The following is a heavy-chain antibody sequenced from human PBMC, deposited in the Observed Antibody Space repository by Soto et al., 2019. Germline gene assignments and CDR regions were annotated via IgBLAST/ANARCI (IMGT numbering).Heavy chain of an antibody. J-gene: IGHJ4*02. V-gene: IGHV3-11*01. CDR3: AGQYSSSSVEF. Sequence: VQLVESGGGLVKPGGSLRLSCAASGFTFSDYYMNWIRQAPGKGLEWVSYISSGAITIYYADSVKGRFTISRDNAKNSLYLQMNGLRAEDTAVYYCAGQYSSSSVEFWGQGTLVTVSS. D-gene: IGHD6-6*01. CDR1: GFTFSDYY. CDR2: ISSGAITI.